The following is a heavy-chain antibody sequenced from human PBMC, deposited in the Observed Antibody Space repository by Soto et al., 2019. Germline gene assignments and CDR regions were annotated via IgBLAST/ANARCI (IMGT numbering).Heavy chain of an antibody. CDR3: ARDVWSRASGPPDS. V-gene: IGHV3-9*01. CDR2: ISWNSGII. D-gene: IGHD3-10*01. CDR1: GFSFDDYA. Sequence: EVQLVESGGGLIQPGMSLRLSCAASGFSFDDYAMHWVRQVPGKGLEWITGISWNSGIIGYADSVKGRFTISRDNAKNSLYLQMNSLRAEDTAFYYCARDVWSRASGPPDSWGQGTLVTVSS. J-gene: IGHJ5*02.